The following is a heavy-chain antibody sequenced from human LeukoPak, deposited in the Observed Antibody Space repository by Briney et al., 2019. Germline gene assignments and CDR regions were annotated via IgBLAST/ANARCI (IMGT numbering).Heavy chain of an antibody. Sequence: GGSMRLSCTVAGFTVTSNSMRWVRHAPGEGLEWVSFIYSGGKTHYSDSVKGGFTISRDNSKNTLYLQMDSLRAEDTAVYYCARRAGEYSHPYDYWGQGTLVTVSS. CDR2: IYSGGKT. D-gene: IGHD4-17*01. CDR3: ARRAGEYSHPYDY. CDR1: GFTVTSNS. J-gene: IGHJ4*02. V-gene: IGHV3-53*01.